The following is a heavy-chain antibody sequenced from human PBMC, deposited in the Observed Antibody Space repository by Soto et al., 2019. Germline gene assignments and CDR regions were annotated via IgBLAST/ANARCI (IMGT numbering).Heavy chain of an antibody. J-gene: IGHJ4*02. CDR3: ARDLTGSYSTDY. CDR1: GFTFSSHA. V-gene: IGHV3-30-3*01. CDR2: IHYDGIIK. Sequence: RGSLRLSCAASGFTFSSHAMHWVRQAPGKGLEWVAFIHYDGIIKQYADSVKGRFTISRDNSKNTLFLQMDSLRAEDTALYYCARDLTGSYSTDYWGQGTLVTVSS. D-gene: IGHD1-26*01.